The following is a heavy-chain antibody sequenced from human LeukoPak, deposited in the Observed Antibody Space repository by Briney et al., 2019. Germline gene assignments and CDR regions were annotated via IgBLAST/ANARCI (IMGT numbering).Heavy chain of an antibody. J-gene: IGHJ6*03. CDR2: IYPGDSDT. V-gene: IGHV5-51*01. Sequence: GESLKISCKGSGYSFTSYWIGWVRQMPGKGPEWMGIIYPGDSDTRYSPSFQGQVTISADKSISTAYLQWSSLKASDTAMYYCARHPPHYCSSTSCPPPYYYYYMDVWGKGTTVTVSS. CDR3: ARHPPHYCSSTSCPPPYYYYYMDV. CDR1: GYSFTSYW. D-gene: IGHD2-2*01.